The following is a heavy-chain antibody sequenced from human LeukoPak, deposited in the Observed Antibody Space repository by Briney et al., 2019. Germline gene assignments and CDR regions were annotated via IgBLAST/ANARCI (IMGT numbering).Heavy chain of an antibody. CDR1: GFTFSSYE. V-gene: IGHV3-48*03. Sequence: GGSLGLSCAASGFTFSSYEMNWVRQAPGKGLEWVSYISSSGSTIYYADSVKGRFTISRDNAKNSLYLQMNSLRAEDTAVYYCARNQIPGYSSGWYRNWFDPWGQGALVTVSS. CDR2: ISSSGSTI. CDR3: ARNQIPGYSSGWYRNWFDP. J-gene: IGHJ5*02. D-gene: IGHD6-19*01.